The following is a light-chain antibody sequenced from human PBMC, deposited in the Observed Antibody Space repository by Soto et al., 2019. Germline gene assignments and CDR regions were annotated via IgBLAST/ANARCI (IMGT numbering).Light chain of an antibody. J-gene: IGKJ4*01. CDR1: QSVSSSY. CDR2: GAS. Sequence: EIVLTQSPGTLSLSPGERATLSCRASQSVSSSYLAWYQQKPGQAPRLLIYGASSRSTGIPDRFSGSGSGTDFTLTISRLEPEDCAVYYCQQYGSSPGFGGGTKVDIK. V-gene: IGKV3-20*01. CDR3: QQYGSSPG.